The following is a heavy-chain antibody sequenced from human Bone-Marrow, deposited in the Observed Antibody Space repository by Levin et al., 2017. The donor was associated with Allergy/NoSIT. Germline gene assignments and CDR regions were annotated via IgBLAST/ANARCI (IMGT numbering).Heavy chain of an antibody. CDR3: ARAITIFGVVTGRGYYYGMDV. CDR1: GFTFSSYS. CDR2: ISSSSSTI. Sequence: GESLKISCAASGFTFSSYSMNWVRQAPGKGLEWVSYISSSSSTIYYADSVKGRFTISRDNAKNSLYLQMNSLRAEDTAVYYCARAITIFGVVTGRGYYYGMDVWGQGTTVTVSS. J-gene: IGHJ6*02. D-gene: IGHD3-3*01. V-gene: IGHV3-48*04.